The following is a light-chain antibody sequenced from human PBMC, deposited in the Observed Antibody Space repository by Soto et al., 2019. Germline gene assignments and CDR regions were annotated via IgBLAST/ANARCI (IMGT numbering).Light chain of an antibody. Sequence: EIVLTQSPGTLSLSPGERATLSCRASESVSIIYVAWYQQKPGQAPTLLIYGASTRATGIPDRFSGSGSGTDFTLTIDRLEPEDFAVYYCQQSLNPKTFGQGTKVDIK. CDR1: ESVSIIY. J-gene: IGKJ1*01. V-gene: IGKV3-20*01. CDR2: GAS. CDR3: QQSLNPKT.